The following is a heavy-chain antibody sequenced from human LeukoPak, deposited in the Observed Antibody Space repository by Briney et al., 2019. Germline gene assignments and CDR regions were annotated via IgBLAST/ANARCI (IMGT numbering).Heavy chain of an antibody. Sequence: GGSLRLSCAASGFTFSTYAMSWVRQAPGKGLEWVSAISGSGGDTYYADSVKGRFTISGDNSKNTLYLQMNSLRAEDTAVYYCAKDYGRYDSSGYYYVSSVGYWGQGTLVTVSS. J-gene: IGHJ4*02. CDR3: AKDYGRYDSSGYYYVSSVGY. CDR2: ISGSGGDT. V-gene: IGHV3-23*01. D-gene: IGHD3-22*01. CDR1: GFTFSTYA.